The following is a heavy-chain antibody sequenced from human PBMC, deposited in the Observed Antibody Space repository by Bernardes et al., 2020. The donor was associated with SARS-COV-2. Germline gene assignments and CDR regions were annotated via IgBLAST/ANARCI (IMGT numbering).Heavy chain of an antibody. Sequence: GGSLRLSCAASGFTFSNYWMHWVRQVPGKGLVWVSRINGDATTTGYADSVKGRFTISRDNAKNTLYLQMHSLRAEDAAVYYCAAWTYDSYGYDLIDYWGQGTLVTVSS. CDR1: GFTFSNYW. CDR2: INGDATTT. V-gene: IGHV3-74*01. D-gene: IGHD3-22*01. J-gene: IGHJ4*02. CDR3: AAWTYDSYGYDLIDY.